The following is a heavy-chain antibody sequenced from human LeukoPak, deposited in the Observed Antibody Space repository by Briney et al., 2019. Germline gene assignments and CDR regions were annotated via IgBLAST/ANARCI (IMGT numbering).Heavy chain of an antibody. J-gene: IGHJ4*02. CDR3: AKNTKPTLVTPDF. V-gene: IGHV3-30*18. CDR2: IPYDGSNT. D-gene: IGHD4-23*01. CDR1: GFTFSNYG. Sequence: GGSLRLSCVASGFTFSNYGMHWVRQAPGKGLEWVAVIPYDGSNTYYADSVKGRFTISRDNSKNTLYLQMNSLRAEDTAVYYCAKNTKPTLVTPDFWGQGTLVTVSS.